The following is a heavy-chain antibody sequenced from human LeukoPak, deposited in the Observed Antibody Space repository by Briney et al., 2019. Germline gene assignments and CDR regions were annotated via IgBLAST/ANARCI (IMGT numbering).Heavy chain of an antibody. CDR3: AKGRFLGWLFDY. D-gene: IGHD3-3*01. Sequence: PSETLSLTCTVSGGSISSNNYCWGWIRQPPGKGLDWIGNIYYSGSTYYNPSLKSRVTISVDTSKNQFSLKMSSVTAADTAVYYCAKGRFLGWLFDYWGQGTLVTVSS. CDR2: IYYSGST. J-gene: IGHJ4*02. CDR1: GGSISSNNYC. V-gene: IGHV4-39*01.